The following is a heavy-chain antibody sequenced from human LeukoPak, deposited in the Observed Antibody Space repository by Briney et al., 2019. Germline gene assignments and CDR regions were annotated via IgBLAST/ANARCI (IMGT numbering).Heavy chain of an antibody. CDR3: ARLTMIRGVMSYFDY. CDR1: GGSISSSSYY. Sequence: SETLSLTRTVSGGSISSSSYYWGWIRQPPGKGLEWIGSIYYSGSTYYNPSLKSRVTISVDTSKNQSSLTLSSVTAADTAVYYCARLTMIRGVMSYFDYWGQGTLVTVSS. V-gene: IGHV4-39*01. J-gene: IGHJ4*02. CDR2: IYYSGST. D-gene: IGHD3-10*01.